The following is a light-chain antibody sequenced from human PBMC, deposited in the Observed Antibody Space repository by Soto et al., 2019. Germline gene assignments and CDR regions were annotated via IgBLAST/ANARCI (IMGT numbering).Light chain of an antibody. CDR3: TSYAGGNNV. Sequence: QSALPQPPSASGSPGQSVTISCTGTSSDVGGYNYVSLYQQHPGKVPKRMVYEVNKRPSGVPDRFSGSKSGNTAALTVSGLQAEEEADYDCTSYAGGNNVFGTGTKVTVL. V-gene: IGLV2-8*01. CDR2: EVN. CDR1: SSDVGGYNY. J-gene: IGLJ1*01.